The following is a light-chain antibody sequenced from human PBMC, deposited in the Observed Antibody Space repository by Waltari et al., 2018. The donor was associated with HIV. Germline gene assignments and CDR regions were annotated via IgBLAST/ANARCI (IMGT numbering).Light chain of an antibody. CDR1: TTSVGTYNR. V-gene: IGLV2-23*02. Sequence: QSALTQPASVSGSPGQSITISCSGPTTSVGTYNRVSWYQQRPGKAPTRMIIEVIKLPSWCSHRFSGSKSGNTASLTFSGLQAEDEATYYCCSYVTGITPHWVFGGGTKLTVL. CDR3: CSYVTGITPHWV. CDR2: EVI. J-gene: IGLJ3*02.